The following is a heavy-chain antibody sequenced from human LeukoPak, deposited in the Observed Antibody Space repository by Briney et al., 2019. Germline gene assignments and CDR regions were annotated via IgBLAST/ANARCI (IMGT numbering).Heavy chain of an antibody. CDR1: GYTFTNYG. CDR2: INAYSGNT. CDR3: ARAPDDYDFWSGPFDY. Sequence: ASVKVSCKASGYTFTNYGIRWVRQAPGQGLEWMGWINAYSGNTNYAQNLQGRVTMTTDTSTSTAYMELRSLRSDDTAVYYCARAPDDYDFWSGPFDYWGRGTLVTVSS. J-gene: IGHJ4*02. V-gene: IGHV1-18*04. D-gene: IGHD3-3*01.